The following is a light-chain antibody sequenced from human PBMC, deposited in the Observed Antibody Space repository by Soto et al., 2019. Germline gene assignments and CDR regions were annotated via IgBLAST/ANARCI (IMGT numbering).Light chain of an antibody. CDR3: QQYGSSPLT. J-gene: IGKJ4*01. CDR1: QSVSSSY. V-gene: IGKV3-20*01. CDR2: AAS. Sequence: TVLTQSPGPLSLSPGETATPSCSASQSVSSSYLAWYQQKPGQAPRLLIYAASSRATGIPERFSGSGSGTDSTLTISRLEPEDVAVYYCQQYGSSPLTFGGGTKVDIK.